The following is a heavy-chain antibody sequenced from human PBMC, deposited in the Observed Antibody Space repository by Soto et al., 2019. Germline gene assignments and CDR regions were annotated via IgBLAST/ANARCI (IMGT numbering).Heavy chain of an antibody. Sequence: SETLSLTCTFSGGSMNSYYWSWIRQPAGKGLEWIGRIYTSGSTNYNPSLKSRVTMSVDTSKNQFSLELSSVTAADTAVYYCTCTGHSYDSNFPDFHXWGQVTLVTVSX. CDR3: TCTGHSYDSNFPDFHX. D-gene: IGHD5-18*01. CDR1: GGSMNSYY. CDR2: IYTSGST. V-gene: IGHV4-4*07. J-gene: IGHJ4*02.